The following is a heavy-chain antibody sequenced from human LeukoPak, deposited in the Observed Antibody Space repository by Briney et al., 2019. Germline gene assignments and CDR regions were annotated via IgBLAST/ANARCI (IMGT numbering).Heavy chain of an antibody. CDR3: TKGLLGRWFDP. CDR1: GDDFTKFW. CDR2: IFPIDSDT. D-gene: IGHD3-10*01. V-gene: IGHV5-51*01. Sequence: GESLKISCQDSGDDFTKFWVAWVRQMPGKGLEWMGIIFPIDSDTKYSPSFQGQVIISVDKSIKTAYLQWSSLKASDTATYYCTKGLLGRWFDPWGQGTLVTVSS. J-gene: IGHJ5*02.